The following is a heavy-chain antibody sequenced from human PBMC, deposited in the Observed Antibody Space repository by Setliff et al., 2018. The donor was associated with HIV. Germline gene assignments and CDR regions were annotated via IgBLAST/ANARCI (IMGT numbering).Heavy chain of an antibody. CDR3: ARDGPGLSKADYYGMDV. CDR1: GFIFSDYY. J-gene: IGHJ6*02. Sequence: SCAASGFIFSDYYMSWVRQAPGKGLEFVAHISPDGKTLHFADAVKGRFTISRDNAKNSLYLQMNSLRAEDTAVYYCARDGPGLSKADYYGMDVWGQGTKVTVSS. CDR2: ISPDGKTL. V-gene: IGHV3-11*04.